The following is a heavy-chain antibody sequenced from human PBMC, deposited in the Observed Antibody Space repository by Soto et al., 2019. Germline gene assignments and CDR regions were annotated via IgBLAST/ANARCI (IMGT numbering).Heavy chain of an antibody. Sequence: GGSLRLSCAASGFTVSSNDMSWVRQAPGKGLEWVSVIYSGGSTYYADSVKGRFTISRDNSKNTLYLQMNSLRAEDTAVYYCARRGWELLDDYWGQGTLVTASS. CDR2: IYSGGST. CDR1: GFTVSSND. V-gene: IGHV3-66*01. D-gene: IGHD1-26*01. J-gene: IGHJ4*02. CDR3: ARRGWELLDDY.